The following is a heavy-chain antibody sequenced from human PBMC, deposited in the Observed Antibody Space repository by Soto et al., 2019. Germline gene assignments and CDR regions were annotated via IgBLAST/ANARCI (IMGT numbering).Heavy chain of an antibody. CDR3: ARPLFQYGNIVATRAFDY. CDR1: GFIFSNFG. D-gene: IGHD5-12*01. V-gene: IGHV3-48*03. Sequence: PGGSLRLSCAASGFIFSNFGLTWVRQAPGKGLEWVSHINAPATSTLYANSVRGRFAISRDNARNSVYLQMSSLTGEDTAVYYCARPLFQYGNIVATRAFDYWGQGALVTVSS. J-gene: IGHJ4*02. CDR2: INAPATST.